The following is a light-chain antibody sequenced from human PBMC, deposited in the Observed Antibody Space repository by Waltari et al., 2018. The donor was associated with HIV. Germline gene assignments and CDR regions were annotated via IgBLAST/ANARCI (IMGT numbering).Light chain of an antibody. CDR3: CAYAGSYTL. V-gene: IGLV2-11*01. CDR2: DVT. Sequence: QSALTQPRSVSGSPGQSVTISCTGTSSGFGGYKYVSWYPQHPNKAPKLMIYDVTKRPSGVPDRFSGSKSGNTASLTISGLQADDEADYYCCAYAGSYTLFGGGTKVTVL. CDR1: SSGFGGYKY. J-gene: IGLJ3*02.